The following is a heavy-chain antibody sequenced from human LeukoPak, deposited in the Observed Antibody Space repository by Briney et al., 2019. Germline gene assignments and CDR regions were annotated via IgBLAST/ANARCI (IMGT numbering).Heavy chain of an antibody. J-gene: IGHJ4*02. CDR3: ARDLELVYYDSSGYDY. D-gene: IGHD3-22*01. Sequence: RGSLRLSCAASGFTFSSYWMHWVRQVPGKGLVRVSRINSDGSNTRYADSVKGRFTISRDNAKNTLYLQMNSLRAEDTAVYYCARDLELVYYDSSGYDYWGQGTLVIVSS. CDR2: INSDGSNT. V-gene: IGHV3-74*01. CDR1: GFTFSSYW.